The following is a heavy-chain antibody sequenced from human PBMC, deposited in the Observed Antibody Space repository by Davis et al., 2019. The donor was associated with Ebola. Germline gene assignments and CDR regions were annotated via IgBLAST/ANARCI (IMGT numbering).Heavy chain of an antibody. J-gene: IGHJ4*02. D-gene: IGHD3-3*01. CDR3: AKQSGSRGASYYFDY. Sequence: GESLKISCAASGFNFRSYAMSWVRQAPGKGLEWVSAISGSGGSTYYADSVKGRFTISRDNSKNTLYLQMNSLRAEDTAVYYCAKQSGSRGASYYFDYWGQGTLVTVSS. CDR2: ISGSGGST. CDR1: GFNFRSYA. V-gene: IGHV3-23*01.